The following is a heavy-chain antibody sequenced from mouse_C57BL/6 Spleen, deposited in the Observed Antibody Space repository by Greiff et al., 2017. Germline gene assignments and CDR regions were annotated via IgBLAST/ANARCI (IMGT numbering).Heavy chain of an antibody. Sequence: EVQLQQSGPELVKPGASVKISCKASGYTFTDYYMNWVKQSPGKSLEWIGDINPNNGGTSYNQKFKGKATLTVDKSSSTAYMELRSLTSEDSAVYYCARYLLPHYYAMDYWGQGTSVTVSS. J-gene: IGHJ4*01. CDR2: INPNNGGT. CDR3: ARYLLPHYYAMDY. D-gene: IGHD2-10*01. V-gene: IGHV1-26*01. CDR1: GYTFTDYY.